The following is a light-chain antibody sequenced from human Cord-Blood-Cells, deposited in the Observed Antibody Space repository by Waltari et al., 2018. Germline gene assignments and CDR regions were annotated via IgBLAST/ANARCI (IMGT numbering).Light chain of an antibody. CDR1: QSISSY. Sequence: DIQMTQSPPSLSASVGDIVTITCRASQSISSYLNWYQQKPGKAPKLLIYAASSLQSGVPSRFSGSGSGTDFTLTISSLQPEDFATYYCQQSYSTLWTFGQGTKVEIK. J-gene: IGKJ1*01. CDR3: QQSYSTLWT. V-gene: IGKV1-39*01. CDR2: AAS.